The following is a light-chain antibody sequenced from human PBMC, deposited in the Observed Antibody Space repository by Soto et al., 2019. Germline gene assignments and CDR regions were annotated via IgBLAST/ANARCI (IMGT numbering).Light chain of an antibody. CDR3: GTWDDSLNGYV. J-gene: IGLJ1*01. Sequence: QAVVTQPPSVSGTPAQRVTISCSGSSSNIGSHTVNWYQQLPGTAPRLLIYSNNQRPSGVPDRFSGSKSGTSASLAISGLQSEDEADYYCGTWDDSLNGYVFGTGTKVTVL. V-gene: IGLV1-44*01. CDR2: SNN. CDR1: SSNIGSHT.